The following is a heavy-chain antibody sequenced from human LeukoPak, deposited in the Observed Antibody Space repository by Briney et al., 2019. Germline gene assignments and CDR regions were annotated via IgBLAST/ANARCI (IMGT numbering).Heavy chain of an antibody. D-gene: IGHD3-22*01. CDR2: ISAYNGNT. CDR3: ARDGDYYDSSGYYSYFDY. V-gene: IGHV1-18*01. Sequence: ASVKVSCKASGYTFTTYGITWVRQAPGQGLEWMGWISAYNGNTNYARKLQGRVTMSTDTSTSTAYMELRSLRSDDTAVYYCARDGDYYDSSGYYSYFDYWGQGTLVTVSS. CDR1: GYTFTTYG. J-gene: IGHJ4*02.